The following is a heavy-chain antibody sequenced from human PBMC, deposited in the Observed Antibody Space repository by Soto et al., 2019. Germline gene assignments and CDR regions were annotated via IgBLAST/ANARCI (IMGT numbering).Heavy chain of an antibody. V-gene: IGHV2-5*01. Sequence: ASGPTLVNPTQTLTLTCTFSGFSLSTSAVGVGWIRQPPGKALEWLAVIFWNDDKRYSPSLKSRHTITKDSSKNQVVLTMTNLDPVDTGTYYCARRRGATATGGAFDPWGQGTLVTVSS. J-gene: IGHJ5*02. CDR2: IFWNDDK. D-gene: IGHD4-17*01. CDR3: ARRRGATATGGAFDP. CDR1: GFSLSTSAVG.